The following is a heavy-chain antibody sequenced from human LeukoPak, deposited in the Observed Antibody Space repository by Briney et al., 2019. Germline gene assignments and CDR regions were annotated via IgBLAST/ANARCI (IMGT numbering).Heavy chain of an antibody. CDR1: GGSMSSAGYS. Sequence: SETLCLTCAVSGGSMSSAGYSWSWIRHPPGDGLGFIGYIYHSGTTYYHPSLKSRLTISVDRSENQLSLKLTSVTAADTAVYYCAKMSSSSNWFDPWGQGTLVTVSS. V-gene: IGHV4-30-2*01. CDR2: IYHSGTT. D-gene: IGHD6-6*01. J-gene: IGHJ5*02. CDR3: AKMSSSSNWFDP.